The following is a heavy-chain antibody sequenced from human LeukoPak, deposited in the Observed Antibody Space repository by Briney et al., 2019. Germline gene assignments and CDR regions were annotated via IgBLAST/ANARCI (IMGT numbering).Heavy chain of an antibody. V-gene: IGHV1-69*05. CDR1: GGTFSSYA. CDR2: IIPIFGTA. Sequence: ASVKVSCKASGGTFSSYAISWVRQAPGQGLEWMGWIIPIFGTANYAQKFQGRVTITTDESTSTAYMELSSLRSEDTAVYYCARARMATISPYSYYMGVWGKGTTVTVSS. J-gene: IGHJ6*03. D-gene: IGHD5-24*01. CDR3: ARARMATISPYSYYMGV.